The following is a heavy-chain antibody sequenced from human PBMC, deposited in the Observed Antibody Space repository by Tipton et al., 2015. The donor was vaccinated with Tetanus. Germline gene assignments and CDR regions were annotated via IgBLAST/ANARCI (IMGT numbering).Heavy chain of an antibody. CDR3: ARDRAVPVQAYGTDV. CDR2: ISPFTGDT. Sequence: QVQLVQSGAEVRKPGASVRVSCTLSGYYLTNYGISWVRQAPGQGLEWMAWISPFTGDTEYAQNLQDRLILTTDTSTATAYVEVRSLTSDDTAVYYCARDRAVPVQAYGTDVWGQGTSVTVSS. J-gene: IGHJ6*02. D-gene: IGHD6-19*01. V-gene: IGHV1-18*01. CDR1: GYYLTNYG.